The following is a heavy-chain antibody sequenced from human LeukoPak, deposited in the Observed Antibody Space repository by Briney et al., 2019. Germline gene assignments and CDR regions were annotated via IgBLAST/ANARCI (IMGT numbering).Heavy chain of an antibody. CDR1: GFTFSSYA. Sequence: GGSLRLSCAASGFTFSSYAMSWVRHAPGKGLEWVSAISGSGGSTYYADSVKGRFTISRDNSKNTLYLQMNSLRAEDTAVYYCAKRSYSSSWYEDPFDYWGQGTLVTVSS. J-gene: IGHJ4*02. CDR2: ISGSGGST. D-gene: IGHD6-13*01. CDR3: AKRSYSSSWYEDPFDY. V-gene: IGHV3-23*01.